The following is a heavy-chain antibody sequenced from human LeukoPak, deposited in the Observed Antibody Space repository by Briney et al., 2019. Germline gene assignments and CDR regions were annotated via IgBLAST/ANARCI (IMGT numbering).Heavy chain of an antibody. V-gene: IGHV3-53*01. D-gene: IGHD6-13*01. CDR3: ARLTPAAGRLYFVD. J-gene: IGHJ4*02. CDR1: GFTFSSYW. CDR2: LYNTGNT. Sequence: GGSLRLSCAAPGFTFSSYWMSWVCQAPGRGLGWVSTLYNTGNTYYADSVKGRFSISRDNSKNTLFLQMNSLRAEDTAVYYCARLTPAAGRLYFVDWGPGTLVTVSS.